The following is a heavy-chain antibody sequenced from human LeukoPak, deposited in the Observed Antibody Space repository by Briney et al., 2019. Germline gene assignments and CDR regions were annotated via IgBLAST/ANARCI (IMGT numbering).Heavy chain of an antibody. D-gene: IGHD2-2*01. CDR2: ISGSGGST. CDR3: AKGVQLLSLFRFDY. J-gene: IGHJ4*02. V-gene: IGHV3-23*01. Sequence: GGSLRLSCAASGFTFSSYAMSWVRQAPGKGLEWVSAISGSGGSTYYADSVRGRFTISRDNSKNTLYLQMNSLRAEGTAVYYCAKGVQLLSLFRFDYWGQGTLVTVSS. CDR1: GFTFSSYA.